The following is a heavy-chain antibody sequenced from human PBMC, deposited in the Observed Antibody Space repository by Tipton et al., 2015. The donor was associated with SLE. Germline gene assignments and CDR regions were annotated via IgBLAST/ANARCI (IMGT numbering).Heavy chain of an antibody. V-gene: IGHV4-61*02. CDR2: ISSTGST. Sequence: TLSLTCTVSGVSISSSRYYSTWSWIRQSAGKGLEWIGRISSTGSTNYNPSLKSRVTISVDMAKNQFSLKLTSVTAADTAMYYCARGMVTWRGAIVGVDVWGQGTTVNVSS. D-gene: IGHD2-21*02. CDR3: ARGMVTWRGAIVGVDV. CDR1: GVSISSSRYYST. J-gene: IGHJ6*02.